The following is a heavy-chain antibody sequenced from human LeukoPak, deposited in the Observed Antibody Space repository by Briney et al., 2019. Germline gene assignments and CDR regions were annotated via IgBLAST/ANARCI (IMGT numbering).Heavy chain of an antibody. J-gene: IGHJ4*02. Sequence: QPGGSLRPSCAASGFTFNSYAMSWVRQAPGKGLEWVSGITNSGGNTYYADSVKGRFTISRDNSKSTLYLQMNSLRAEDAAVFYCAKGGQTDRFDYWGQGALVTVSS. CDR3: AKGGQTDRFDY. CDR2: ITNSGGNT. V-gene: IGHV3-23*01. D-gene: IGHD5-12*01. CDR1: GFTFNSYA.